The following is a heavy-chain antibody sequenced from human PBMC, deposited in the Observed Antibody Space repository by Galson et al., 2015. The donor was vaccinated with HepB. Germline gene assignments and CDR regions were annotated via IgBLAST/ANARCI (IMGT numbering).Heavy chain of an antibody. CDR3: ARQPRPSNEYSSSHFDPHFDY. CDR2: IYYSGST. Sequence: DTLSLTCTVSGGSISSYYWSWIRQPPGKGLEWIGYIYYSGSTNYNPSLKSRVTISVDTSKNQFSLKLSSVTAADTAVYYCARQPRPSNEYSSSHFDPHFDYWGQGTLVTVSS. V-gene: IGHV4-59*08. J-gene: IGHJ4*02. D-gene: IGHD6-6*01. CDR1: GGSISSYY.